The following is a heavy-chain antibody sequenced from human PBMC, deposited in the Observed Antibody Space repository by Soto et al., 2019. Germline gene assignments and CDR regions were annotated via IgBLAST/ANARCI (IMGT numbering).Heavy chain of an antibody. CDR2: ISAYNGNT. D-gene: IGHD1-1*01. CDR3: ARGVGAQRHWFDP. CDR1: GYNFNSYT. V-gene: IGHV1-18*01. Sequence: ASVKVYCKASGYNFNSYTISWVRQAPGQGIEWMGRISAYNGNTNYAQKLQGRVTMTTDTSTSTAYMELRSLRSDDTAVYHCARGVGAQRHWFDPWGQRTLVTGSA. J-gene: IGHJ5*02.